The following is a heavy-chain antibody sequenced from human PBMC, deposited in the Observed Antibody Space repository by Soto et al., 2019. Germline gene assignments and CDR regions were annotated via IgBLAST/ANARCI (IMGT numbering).Heavy chain of an antibody. CDR1: GYSFINYD. V-gene: IGHV1-18*01. Sequence: ASVKVSCKASGYSFINYDISRVRQAAGQGPEWMGWMNPSSGKTKVSYLQKLQGRVTMTTDTSTSTAYMELRSLRSDDTAVYYCARGPSTNFGVVIIGLNWFDPWGQGTLVTVSS. CDR2: MNPSSGKT. D-gene: IGHD3-3*01. CDR3: ARGPSTNFGVVIIGLNWFDP. J-gene: IGHJ5*02.